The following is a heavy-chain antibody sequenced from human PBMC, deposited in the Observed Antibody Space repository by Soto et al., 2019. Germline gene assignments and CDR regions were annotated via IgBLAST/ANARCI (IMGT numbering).Heavy chain of an antibody. CDR3: ARQGFGPLHGLVGV. CDR1: GGSSRSYY. Sequence: SETLSLTWSVAGGSSRSYYGSWIRQTQGKRMEWIGYVHHSWGSSYNPSLQSRVAISLDTSKSQFSLKVTSVTATDTVVYYCARQGFGPLHGLVGVWGQGPTVTVPS. J-gene: IGHJ6*02. V-gene: IGHV4-59*08. D-gene: IGHD3-10*01. CDR2: VHHSWGS.